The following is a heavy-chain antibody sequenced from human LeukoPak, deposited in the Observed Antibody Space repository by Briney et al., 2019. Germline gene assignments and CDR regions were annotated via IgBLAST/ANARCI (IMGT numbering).Heavy chain of an antibody. CDR2: ISSSSSTI. J-gene: IGHJ3*02. V-gene: IGHV3-48*04. CDR1: GFTFSSYA. CDR3: ARGAIDI. Sequence: GGSLRLSCAASGFTFSSYAMSWVRQAPGKGLEWVSYISSSSSTIYYADSVKGRFTISRDNAKNSLYLQMNSLRAEDTAVYYCARGAIDIWGQGTMVTVSS.